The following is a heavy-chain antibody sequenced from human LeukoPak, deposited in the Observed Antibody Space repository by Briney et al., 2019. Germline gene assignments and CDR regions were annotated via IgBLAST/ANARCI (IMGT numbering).Heavy chain of an antibody. D-gene: IGHD3-9*01. V-gene: IGHV4-59*01. CDR3: ASGFGILTNLHYFDH. CDR2: IYYSGST. Sequence: SETLSLTCTVSGGSISSYYWSWIRQPPGKGLEWIGYIYYSGSTNYNPSLKSRVTISVDTSKNQFSLKLSSVTAADTAVYYCASGFGILTNLHYFDHWGQGTLVTVSS. CDR1: GGSISSYY. J-gene: IGHJ4*02.